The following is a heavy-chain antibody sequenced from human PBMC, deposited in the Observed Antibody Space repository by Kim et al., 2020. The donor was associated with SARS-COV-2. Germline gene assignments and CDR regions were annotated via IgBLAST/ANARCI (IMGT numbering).Heavy chain of an antibody. CDR2: INTNTGNP. Sequence: ASVKVSCKASGYTFTSYAMNWVRQAPGQGLEWMGWINTNTGNPTYAQGFTGRFVFSLDTSVSTAYLQISSLKAEDTAVYYCARDSWYSGYENYYYYGMDVWGQGTTVTVSS. CDR1: GYTFTSYA. V-gene: IGHV7-4-1*02. J-gene: IGHJ6*02. D-gene: IGHD5-12*01. CDR3: ARDSWYSGYENYYYYGMDV.